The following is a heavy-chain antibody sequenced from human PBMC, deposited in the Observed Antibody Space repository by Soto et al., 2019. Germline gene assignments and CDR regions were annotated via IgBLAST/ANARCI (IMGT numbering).Heavy chain of an antibody. CDR3: ARHDFGDYVWGSYRIDY. D-gene: IGHD3-16*02. J-gene: IGHJ4*02. CDR2: IYHSGST. CDR1: GGSISSGGYS. Sequence: PSETLSLTCAVSGGSISSGGYSWGWIRQPPGKGLEWIGYIYHSGSTYYNPSLKSRVTISVDRSKNQFSLKLSSVTAADTAVYYCARHDFGDYVWGSYRIDYWGQGTLVTVSS. V-gene: IGHV4-30-2*01.